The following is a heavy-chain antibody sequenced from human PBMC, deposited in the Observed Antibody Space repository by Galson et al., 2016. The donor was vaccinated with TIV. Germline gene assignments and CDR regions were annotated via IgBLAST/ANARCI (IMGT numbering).Heavy chain of an antibody. CDR1: GFAVSSIY. CDR3: ATATVPNLGDY. Sequence: SLRLSCAASGFAVSSIYGSWVRQAPGKGLEWVSIIYPSGDTYYTGPMKGRFTISRDNSKNTLYLQMSNLRPEDTAVYFCATATVPNLGDYWGQGVLATVPS. D-gene: IGHD4-17*01. J-gene: IGHJ4*02. V-gene: IGHV3-53*05. CDR2: IYPSGDT.